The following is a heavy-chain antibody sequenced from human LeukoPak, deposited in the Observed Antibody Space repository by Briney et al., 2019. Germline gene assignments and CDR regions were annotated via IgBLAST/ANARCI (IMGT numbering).Heavy chain of an antibody. J-gene: IGHJ5*02. V-gene: IGHV3-7*01. Sequence: GGSLRPSFAAPGFTFIIIWMSWVRQAPGKGLGWVANIKEDGSEKYYVDSVKGRFTISRDNAKNSLYLQMNSLRAEETAVYYCARVGSGWSEGNWFDPWGQGTLVTVSS. CDR3: ARVGSGWSEGNWFDP. CDR1: GFTFIIIW. D-gene: IGHD6-19*01. CDR2: IKEDGSEK.